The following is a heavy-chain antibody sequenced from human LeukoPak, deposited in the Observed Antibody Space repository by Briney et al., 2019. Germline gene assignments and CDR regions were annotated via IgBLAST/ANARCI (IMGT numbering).Heavy chain of an antibody. V-gene: IGHV4-39*01. J-gene: IGHJ6*03. CDR1: GGSISSSSYY. Sequence: SETLSLTCTVSGGSISSSSYYWGWIRQPPGKGLEWIGSIYYGGSTYYNPSLKSRVTISVDTSKNQFSLKLSSVTAADTAVYYCARADSSSWSYYYYYYMDVWGKGTTVTVSS. CDR3: ARADSSSWSYYYYYYMDV. CDR2: IYYGGST. D-gene: IGHD6-13*01.